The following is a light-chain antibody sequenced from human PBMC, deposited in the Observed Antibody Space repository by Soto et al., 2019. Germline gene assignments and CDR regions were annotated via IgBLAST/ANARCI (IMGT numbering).Light chain of an antibody. CDR3: QVWDSGSAHVV. CDR2: SDT. V-gene: IGLV3-21*01. Sequence: SYELPQPPSVSVAPGKTASISCGGNEIGSKGVHWYQQKPGQAPVLVIYSDTDLPPVITERFSGSNSANLATLTISRVEAGDEADYYCQVWDSGSAHVVFGGGTKLTVL. CDR1: EIGSKG. J-gene: IGLJ2*01.